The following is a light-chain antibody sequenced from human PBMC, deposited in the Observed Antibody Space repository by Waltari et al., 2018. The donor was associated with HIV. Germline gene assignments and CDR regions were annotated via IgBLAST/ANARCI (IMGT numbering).Light chain of an antibody. CDR2: GNN. J-gene: IGLJ2*01. CDR1: RSNIGRPA. CDR3: DAWDDSLDGPV. V-gene: IGLV1-44*01. Sequence: ALPQPPAASGTPGPRGSISSSCSRSNIGRPAVSWSQPLPGATPTLLIFGNNQRSSGVPDRFSGSKSATSASLAISGLRSVDEADYSCDAWDDSLDGPVFGGGTKLTVL.